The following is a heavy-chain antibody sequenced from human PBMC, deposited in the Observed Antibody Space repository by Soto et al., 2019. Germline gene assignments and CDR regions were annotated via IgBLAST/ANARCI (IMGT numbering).Heavy chain of an antibody. CDR3: ARSRFAGAVAGATHGMDV. CDR2: INAGNGNT. J-gene: IGHJ6*02. CDR1: GYTFTSYA. Sequence: GASVKVSCKASGYTFTSYAMHWVRQAPGQRLEWMGWINAGNGNTKYSQKFQGRVTITRDTSASTAYMELSSLRSEDTAVYYCARSRFAGAVAGATHGMDVWGQGTTVTVSS. V-gene: IGHV1-3*01. D-gene: IGHD6-19*01.